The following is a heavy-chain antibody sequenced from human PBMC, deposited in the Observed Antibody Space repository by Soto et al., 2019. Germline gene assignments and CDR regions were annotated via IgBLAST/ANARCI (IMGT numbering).Heavy chain of an antibody. J-gene: IGHJ3*02. CDR1: GYTFTSYY. CDR2: INPSGGST. CDR3: GVVVVAGGAFDI. Sequence: ASVKVSCKASGYTFTSYYMHWVRQAHGQGLEWMGIINPSGGSTSYAQKFQGRVTMTRDTSTSTVYMELSSLRSEDTAVYYCGVVVVAGGAFDIWGQGTMVTVSS. V-gene: IGHV1-46*01. D-gene: IGHD2-15*01.